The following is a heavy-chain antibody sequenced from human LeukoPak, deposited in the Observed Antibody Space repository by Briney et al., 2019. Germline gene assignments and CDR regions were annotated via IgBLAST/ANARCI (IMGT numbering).Heavy chain of an antibody. Sequence: SETLSLTCTVSGGSISSYYWSWIRQPAGKGLEWIGRIYTSGSTNYNPSLKSRVTMSIDTPKNQFSLKLSSVTAADTAVYYCARGKYYYGSGSYSFDYWGQGTLVTVSS. CDR2: IYTSGST. CDR3: ARGKYYYGSGSYSFDY. V-gene: IGHV4-4*07. J-gene: IGHJ4*02. D-gene: IGHD3-10*01. CDR1: GGSISSYY.